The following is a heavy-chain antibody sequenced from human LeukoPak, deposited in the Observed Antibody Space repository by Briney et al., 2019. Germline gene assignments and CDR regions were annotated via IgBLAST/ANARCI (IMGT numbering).Heavy chain of an antibody. D-gene: IGHD1-26*01. V-gene: IGHV4-39*01. CDR1: GGSISSSSYY. Sequence: PSETLSLTCTVSGGSISSSSYYWGWIRQPPGKGLEWIGSIYYSGSTYYNPSLKSRVTISVDTSKNQFSLKLSSVTAADTAVYYCARHGVEATPDYYYIDVWGKGTTVTVSS. CDR3: ARHGVEATPDYYYIDV. J-gene: IGHJ6*03. CDR2: IYYSGST.